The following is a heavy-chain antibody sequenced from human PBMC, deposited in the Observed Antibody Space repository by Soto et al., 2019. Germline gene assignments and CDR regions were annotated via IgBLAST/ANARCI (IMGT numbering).Heavy chain of an antibody. CDR2: ISSSSSYI. Sequence: LRLSCAASGFTFSTYNMNWVRQAPGKGLEWVSSISSSSSYIYYADSVKGRFTISRDNAKNSLYLQMNSLRAEDTAVYYCARVYYDSSDYYRFDYRGQRSLVTGSS. J-gene: IGHJ4*02. CDR3: ARVYYDSSDYYRFDY. D-gene: IGHD3-22*01. V-gene: IGHV3-21*01. CDR1: GFTFSTYN.